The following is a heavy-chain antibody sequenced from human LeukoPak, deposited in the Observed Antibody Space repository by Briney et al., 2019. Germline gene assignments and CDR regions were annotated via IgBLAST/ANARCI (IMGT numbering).Heavy chain of an antibody. V-gene: IGHV1-3*01. CDR2: INAGNGNA. D-gene: IGHD6-25*01. CDR3: ARVSSGWHGYLDH. J-gene: IGHJ4*02. CDR1: GYTFTSYA. Sequence: GASVKVFCKASGYTFTSYAMHWVRQAPGQRLEWMGWINAGNGNATYTQKFQDRVTFTRDTSASTAYMDLSSLRSEDTAVYYCARVSSGWHGYLDHWGQGTPVTVSS.